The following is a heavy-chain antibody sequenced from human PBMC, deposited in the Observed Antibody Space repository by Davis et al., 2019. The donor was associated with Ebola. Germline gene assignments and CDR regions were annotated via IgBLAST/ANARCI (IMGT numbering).Heavy chain of an antibody. D-gene: IGHD3-10*02. CDR1: GFTFSSYW. J-gene: IGHJ4*02. Sequence: PGGSLRLSCAASGFTFSSYWMSWVRQAPGKGLEWVANINQGDSEKYYVGSVKGRFTISRDNAKNSLYLQMDSLRAEDTAVYYCARDVPKRTLDYWGQGTLVTVSS. CDR3: ARDVPKRTLDY. V-gene: IGHV3-7*01. CDR2: INQGDSEK.